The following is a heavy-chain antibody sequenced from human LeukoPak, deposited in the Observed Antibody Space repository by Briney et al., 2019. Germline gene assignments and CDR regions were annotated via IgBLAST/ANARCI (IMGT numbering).Heavy chain of an antibody. CDR3: ATSVTRFSRWDAYGLWYFDY. Sequence: SETLSLTCTVSGGSVSIRSYYWGWIRQPPGKGLEWIGSLYYAGNTFYNPSLKSRVSISVDTSKNQLSLRMTSVTAADTAVYFCATSVTRFSRWDAYGLWYFDYWGQGTQVSVSS. CDR1: GGSVSIRSYY. J-gene: IGHJ4*02. D-gene: IGHD4-17*01. CDR2: LYYAGNT. V-gene: IGHV4-39*07.